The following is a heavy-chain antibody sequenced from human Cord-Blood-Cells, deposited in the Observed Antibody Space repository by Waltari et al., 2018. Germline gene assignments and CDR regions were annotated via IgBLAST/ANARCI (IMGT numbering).Heavy chain of an antibody. CDR2: IYWDDDK. CDR1: GFSLSTSGVG. J-gene: IGHJ5*02. D-gene: IGHD3-22*01. V-gene: IGHV2-5*02. CDR3: APRRHYYDSSGSPNWFDP. Sequence: QITLKESGPTLVKPTQTLTLTCTFSGFSLSTSGVGVGWIRQPPGKALEWLALIYWDDDKRYSPSLKSRLTITKDTPKNQVVLTMTNMDPVDTATYYCAPRRHYYDSSGSPNWFDPWGQGTLVTVSS.